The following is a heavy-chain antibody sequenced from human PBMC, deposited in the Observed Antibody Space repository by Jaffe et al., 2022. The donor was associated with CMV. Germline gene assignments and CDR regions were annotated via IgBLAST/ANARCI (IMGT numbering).Heavy chain of an antibody. CDR3: ARDLLGIYYYYGMDV. CDR2: INPNSGGT. Sequence: QVQLVQSGAEVKKPGASVKVSCKASGYTFTGYYMHWVRQAPGQGLEWMGWINPNSGGTNYAQKFQGRVTMTRDTSISTAYMELSRLRSDDTAVYYCARDLLGIYYYYGMDVWGQGTTVTVSS. D-gene: IGHD3-16*01. V-gene: IGHV1-2*02. CDR1: GYTFTGYY. J-gene: IGHJ6*02.